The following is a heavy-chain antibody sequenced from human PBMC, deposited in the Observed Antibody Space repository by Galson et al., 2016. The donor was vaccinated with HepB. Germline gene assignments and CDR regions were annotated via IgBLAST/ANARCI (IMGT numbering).Heavy chain of an antibody. V-gene: IGHV3-30*18. D-gene: IGHD2/OR15-2a*01. CDR1: GFIFSNYG. CDR3: AKRNEYCPPVGCSVDY. Sequence: SLRLSCAGSGFIFSNYGMHWVRQAPGKGLEWVAADSMDGRRKFYADSVKGRFTISRDNSNNMLFLQMSSLRPDDTAVYYCAKRNEYCPPVGCSVDYWGQGTLVSVSS. CDR2: DSMDGRRK. J-gene: IGHJ4*02.